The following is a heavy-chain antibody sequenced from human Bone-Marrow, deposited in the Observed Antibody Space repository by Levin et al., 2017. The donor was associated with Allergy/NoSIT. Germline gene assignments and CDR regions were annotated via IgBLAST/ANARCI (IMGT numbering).Heavy chain of an antibody. Sequence: TGGSLRLSCAASGFTFSNAWMSWVRQAPGKGLEWVGRIKSKTDGGTTDYAAPVKGRFTISRDDSKNTLYLQMNSLKTEDTAVYYCTTDSNHIVVVPAATGYYFDYWGQGTLVTVSS. V-gene: IGHV3-15*01. CDR2: IKSKTDGGTT. CDR1: GFTFSNAW. CDR3: TTDSNHIVVVPAATGYYFDY. D-gene: IGHD2-2*01. J-gene: IGHJ4*02.